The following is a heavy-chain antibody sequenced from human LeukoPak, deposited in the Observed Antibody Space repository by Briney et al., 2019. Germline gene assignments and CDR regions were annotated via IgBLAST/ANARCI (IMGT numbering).Heavy chain of an antibody. D-gene: IGHD1-26*01. J-gene: IGHJ4*02. Sequence: ASVKVSCKVSGYTLTELSMHWVRQAPGKGLEWMGGFDPEDGETIYAQKFQGRVTMTGDTSTDTAYMELSSLRPEDTAVYYCASYSSGSYYGTFDYWGQGTLVTVCS. V-gene: IGHV1-24*01. CDR1: GYTLTELS. CDR3: ASYSSGSYYGTFDY. CDR2: FDPEDGET.